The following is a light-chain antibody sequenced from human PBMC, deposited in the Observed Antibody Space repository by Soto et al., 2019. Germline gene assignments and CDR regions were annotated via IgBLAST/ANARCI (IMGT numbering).Light chain of an antibody. CDR3: QQYNSYPLT. CDR2: GAS. V-gene: IGKV3-15*01. CDR1: QSVSSN. Sequence: EIVMTQSPATLSVSPGERATFSCGASQSVSSNLAWYQQKPGQAPRLLIYGASTRATGIPARFSGGGSGTEFTLTISSLQPDDFATYYCQQYNSYPLTFGGGTKVDIK. J-gene: IGKJ4*01.